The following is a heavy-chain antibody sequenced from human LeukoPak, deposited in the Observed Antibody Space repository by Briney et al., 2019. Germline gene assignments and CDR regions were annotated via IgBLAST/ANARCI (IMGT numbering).Heavy chain of an antibody. J-gene: IGHJ4*02. V-gene: IGHV4-39*07. Sequence: PSETLSLTCTVSGGSISSSTYYWGWIRQPPGTGLEWIGSIYYSGSTYSNPSLKSRVAISVDTSKNQFSLKLSSVTAADTAVYYCARDVGATPGYFDYWGQGTLVTVSS. CDR3: ARDVGATPGYFDY. CDR2: IYYSGST. CDR1: GGSISSSTYY. D-gene: IGHD1-26*01.